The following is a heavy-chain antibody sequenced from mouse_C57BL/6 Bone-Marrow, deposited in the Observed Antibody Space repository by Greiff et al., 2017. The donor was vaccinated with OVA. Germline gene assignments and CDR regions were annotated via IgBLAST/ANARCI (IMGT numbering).Heavy chain of an antibody. CDR3: ARGENLDY. CDR1: GYTFTSYW. Sequence: VQLQQPGAELVKPGASVKLSCKASGYTFTSYWMQWVKQRPGQGLEWIGEIDPSDSYTNYNQKFKGKATLTVDTSSSTAYMQLSSLTSEDSAVYYCARGENLDYWGQGTTLTVSS. J-gene: IGHJ2*01. V-gene: IGHV1-50*01. CDR2: IDPSDSYT.